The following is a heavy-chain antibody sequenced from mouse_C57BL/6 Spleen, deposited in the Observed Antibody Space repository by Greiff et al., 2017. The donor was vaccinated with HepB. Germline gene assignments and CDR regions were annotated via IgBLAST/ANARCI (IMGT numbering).Heavy chain of an antibody. CDR2: ISYDGSN. J-gene: IGHJ4*01. D-gene: IGHD2-5*01. Sequence: VQLKQSGPGLVKPSQSLSLTCSVTGYSITSGYYWNWIRQFPGNKLEWMGYISYDGSNNYNPSLKNRISITRDTSKNQFFLKLNSVTTEDTATYYCASRGVYYSNYDAMDYWGQGTSVTVSS. V-gene: IGHV3-6*01. CDR1: GYSITSGYY. CDR3: ASRGVYYSNYDAMDY.